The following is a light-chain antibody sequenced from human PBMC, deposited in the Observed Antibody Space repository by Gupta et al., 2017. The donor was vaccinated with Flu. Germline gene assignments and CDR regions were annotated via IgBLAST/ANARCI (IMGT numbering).Light chain of an antibody. CDR2: SNN. CDR1: RPNIGRNT. Sequence: QSVLTQPPSTSGPPGQRVTISCSGSRPNIGRNTVNWYQPLPKTAPKLLIYSNNQRPSGVPDRFSGSKSGTSASLAISGLQAEDEADYYCAAWDDSRNGYVFGTGTKVTVL. CDR3: AAWDDSRNGYV. J-gene: IGLJ1*01. V-gene: IGLV1-44*01.